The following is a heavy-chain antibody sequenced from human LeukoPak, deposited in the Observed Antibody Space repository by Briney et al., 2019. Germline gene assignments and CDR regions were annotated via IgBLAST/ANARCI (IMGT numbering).Heavy chain of an antibody. J-gene: IGHJ4*02. Sequence: PGGSLRLSCAASGSTFSSYAMSWVRQAPGKGLEWVSAISGSGGSTYYADSVKGRFTISRDNSKNTLYLQMNSLRAEDTAVYYCAKDYDFWSGHSDYWGQGTLVTVSS. V-gene: IGHV3-23*01. D-gene: IGHD3-3*01. CDR2: ISGSGGST. CDR3: AKDYDFWSGHSDY. CDR1: GSTFSSYA.